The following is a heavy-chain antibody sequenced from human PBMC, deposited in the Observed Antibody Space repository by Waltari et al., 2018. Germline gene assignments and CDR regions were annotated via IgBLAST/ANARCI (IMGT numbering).Heavy chain of an antibody. D-gene: IGHD3-16*01. CDR2: IRYDGSNK. CDR3: AKGAYPLHYYYMDV. CDR1: GFTFSSYG. J-gene: IGHJ6*03. Sequence: QVQLVESGGGVVQPGGSLRLSCAGSGFTFSSYGMPWVRQAPGKGLEWVAFIRYDGSNKYYADSVKGRFTISRDNSKNTLYLQMNSLRAEDTAVYYCAKGAYPLHYYYMDVWGKGTTVTVSS. V-gene: IGHV3-30*02.